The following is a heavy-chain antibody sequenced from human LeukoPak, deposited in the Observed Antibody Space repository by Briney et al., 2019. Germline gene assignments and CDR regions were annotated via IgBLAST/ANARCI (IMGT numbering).Heavy chain of an antibody. CDR1: GFTFNSYV. CDR2: INGGGGNT. J-gene: IGHJ6*02. Sequence: GGSLRLSCAASGFTFNSYVMSWVRQAPGKGLEWVSAINGGGGNTYYADSVKGRFTISRDNSKNMVYLQMNTLRADDTAVYYCARTLRFFRFLDVWGQGTTVTVSS. V-gene: IGHV3-23*01. D-gene: IGHD3-3*01. CDR3: ARTLRFFRFLDV.